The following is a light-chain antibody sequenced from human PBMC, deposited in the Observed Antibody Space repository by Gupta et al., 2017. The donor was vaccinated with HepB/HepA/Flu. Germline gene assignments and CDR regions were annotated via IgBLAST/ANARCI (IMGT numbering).Light chain of an antibody. V-gene: IGKV1-9*01. J-gene: IGKJ3*01. Sequence: DIQLTQSPSFLSASVGDRVIITCRASQGISSSLAWFQQKPGRAPNLLIYAASTLESGVPSRFSGSGSGTEFTLTISSLQPEDFATYYCQQISSYPHTFGHGTKVDV. CDR2: AAS. CDR3: QQISSYPHT. CDR1: QGISSS.